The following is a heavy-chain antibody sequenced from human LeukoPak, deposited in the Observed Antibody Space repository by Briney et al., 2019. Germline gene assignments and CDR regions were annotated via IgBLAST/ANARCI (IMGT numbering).Heavy chain of an antibody. CDR2: IDTSGST. CDR3: AKKSGNSWYYDI. Sequence: SETLSLTCSVSGGSISGYYWSWIRQSAGKGLEWIGRIDTSGSTNHNPSLKSRVTMSIDTSKNQFSLKLTSVTAADTAVYYCAKKSGNSWYYDIWGGGTLVTVSS. CDR1: GGSISGYY. V-gene: IGHV4-4*07. D-gene: IGHD4-23*01. J-gene: IGHJ2*01.